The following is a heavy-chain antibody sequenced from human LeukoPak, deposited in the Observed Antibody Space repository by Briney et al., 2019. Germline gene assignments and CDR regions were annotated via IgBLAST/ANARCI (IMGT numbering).Heavy chain of an antibody. CDR1: GGSISSGSYY. Sequence: PSQTLSLTCTVSGGSISSGSYYWSWIRQPAGKGLEWIGRMYTSGSTIYNPSLKSRVTISVDTFKNQFSLRLSSVTAADTAVYYCARGGYYVDSSFDYWGQGSLVTVSS. V-gene: IGHV4-61*02. D-gene: IGHD3-22*01. CDR2: MYTSGST. J-gene: IGHJ4*02. CDR3: ARGGYYVDSSFDY.